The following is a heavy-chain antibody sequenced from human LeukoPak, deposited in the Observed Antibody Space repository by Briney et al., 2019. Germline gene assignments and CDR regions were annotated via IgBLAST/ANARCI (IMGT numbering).Heavy chain of an antibody. CDR3: ARKGYCSGGSCYSTYFDY. Sequence: PGGSLRLSCAASVFTFSNYWMHWVRQAPGKGLVWVSRINSDVSSISYADSVKGRFTISRDNAQNTLYLQLNSLRAEDTAVYYCARKGYCSGGSCYSTYFDYWGQGTLVTVSS. J-gene: IGHJ4*02. CDR1: VFTFSNYW. D-gene: IGHD2-15*01. CDR2: INSDVSSI. V-gene: IGHV3-74*01.